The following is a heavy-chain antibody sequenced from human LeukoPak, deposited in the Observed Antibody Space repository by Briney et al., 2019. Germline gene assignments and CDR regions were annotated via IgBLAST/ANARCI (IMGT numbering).Heavy chain of an antibody. CDR1: GASISSSISY. V-gene: IGHV4-39*01. CDR3: AGYEAPGKMFDQ. CDR2: MSYTGDR. Sequence: SETLSLTCTVSGASISSSISYWGWIRQPPGQGLEWIGHMSYTGDRYYNPSLKSRVTISVDPSKNQFSLKLTSVPAADTAVYYCAGYEAPGKMFDQWGQGTLVTVSS. J-gene: IGHJ4*02. D-gene: IGHD6-13*01.